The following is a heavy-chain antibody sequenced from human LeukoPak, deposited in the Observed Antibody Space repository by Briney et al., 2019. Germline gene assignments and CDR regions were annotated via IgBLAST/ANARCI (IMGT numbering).Heavy chain of an antibody. CDR3: AGDRYCSSTSCYGGSFDY. D-gene: IGHD2-2*01. V-gene: IGHV1-18*01. J-gene: IGHJ4*02. CDR1: GYTFTSYG. Sequence: ASVKVSCKASGYTFTSYGISWVRQAPGHGLEWMGWISAYNGNTNYAQKLQGRVTMTTDTSTSTAYMELRSLRSDDTAVYYCAGDRYCSSTSCYGGSFDYWGQGTLVTVSS. CDR2: ISAYNGNT.